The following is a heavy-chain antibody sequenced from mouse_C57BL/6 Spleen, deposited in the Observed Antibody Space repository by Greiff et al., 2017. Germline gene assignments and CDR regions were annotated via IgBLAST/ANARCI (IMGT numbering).Heavy chain of an antibody. D-gene: IGHD1-1*01. V-gene: IGHV2-5*01. CDR3: AINYGSSYEWYIDV. J-gene: IGHJ1*03. CDR1: GFSLTSYG. Sequence: QVQLKESGPGLVQPSQSLSITCTVSGFSLTSYGVNWVRQSPGKGLEWLGVIWSGGSTDYNAAFMSRLSISKDNSKSQVFLKMNSLQADDTAIYYCAINYGSSYEWYIDVWGTGTTVTVSS. CDR2: IWSGGST.